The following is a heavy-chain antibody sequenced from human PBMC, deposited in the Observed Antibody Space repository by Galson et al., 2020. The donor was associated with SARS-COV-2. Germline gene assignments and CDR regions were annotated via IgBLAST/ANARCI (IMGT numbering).Heavy chain of an antibody. J-gene: IGHJ4*02. D-gene: IGHD5-18*01. CDR2: ITSGGIT. CDR3: AKGNTGMDS. Sequence: GESLKISCAASGFTFSSYALKWVRQAPGKGLEWVSTITSGGITFYADSVKGRFTLSRDNSKNTLYLQMNSLRAEDTASYYCAKGNTGMDSWGQGTLVTVSS. V-gene: IGHV3-23*01. CDR1: GFTFSSYA.